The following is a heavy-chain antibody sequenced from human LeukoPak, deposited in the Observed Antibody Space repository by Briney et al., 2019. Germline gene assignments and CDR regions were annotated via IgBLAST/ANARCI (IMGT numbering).Heavy chain of an antibody. Sequence: PSETLSLTCSVSGGSIRSYSWTWIRQAPGKGLEWIGYIYDSGTTKYSPSLTSRVTISQDTSNNQVSLKLSSVTTADTAVYYCARHQHQLVTGYDYWGQGTLVTVSS. CDR2: IYDSGTT. J-gene: IGHJ4*02. CDR1: GGSIRSYS. CDR3: ARHQHQLVTGYDY. D-gene: IGHD6-13*01. V-gene: IGHV4-59*08.